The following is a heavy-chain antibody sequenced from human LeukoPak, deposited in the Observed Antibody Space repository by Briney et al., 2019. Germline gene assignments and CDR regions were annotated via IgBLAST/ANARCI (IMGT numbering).Heavy chain of an antibody. CDR1: GGSFSGYY. Sequence: SETLSLTCAVDGGSFSGYYWSWIRQPPGKGLEWIGDINHSGSTNYNPSLKSRVTISVDTSKKQFSLKLSSVTAADTAVYYCARGYELVGAKPGWFDPCGQGTLGTVSS. V-gene: IGHV4-34*01. CDR3: ARGYELVGAKPGWFDP. J-gene: IGHJ5*02. CDR2: INHSGST. D-gene: IGHD1-26*01.